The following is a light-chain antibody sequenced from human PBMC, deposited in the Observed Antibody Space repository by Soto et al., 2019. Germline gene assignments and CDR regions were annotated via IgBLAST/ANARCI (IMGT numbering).Light chain of an antibody. J-gene: IGLJ3*02. CDR2: YVS. CDR1: SSDV. CDR3: CSSAGGFTRV. V-gene: IGLV2-11*01. Sequence: QSVLTQPRSVSGSPGQSVTISCTGTSSDVVSWYQQHPDKAPKLIIYYVSQRPSGVPDRFSGSKSGNTASLTISGLQAEDEADYYCCSSAGGFTRVFGGGTKLTVL.